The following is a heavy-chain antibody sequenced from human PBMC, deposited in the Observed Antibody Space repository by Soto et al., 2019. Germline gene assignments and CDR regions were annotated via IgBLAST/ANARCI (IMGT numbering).Heavy chain of an antibody. CDR3: ASLLRPYGLDV. V-gene: IGHV4-31*03. J-gene: IGHJ6*02. CDR1: GGSISSGGYY. Sequence: QVQLQESGPGLVKPSQTLSLTCTVSGGSISSGGYYWSWIRQHPGKGLEWIGYIYYSGSTYYNPSLESGGTISGDTSKNQFSLRLSSVTAADTAVYYCASLLRPYGLDVWGQGTTVTVSS. CDR2: IYYSGST. D-gene: IGHD4-17*01.